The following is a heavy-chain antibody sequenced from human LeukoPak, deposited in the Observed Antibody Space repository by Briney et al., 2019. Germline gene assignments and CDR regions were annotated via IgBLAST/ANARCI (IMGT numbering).Heavy chain of an antibody. CDR1: GGSISSSSYY. V-gene: IGHV4-39*07. Sequence: KTSETLSLTCTVSGGSISSSSYYWGWIRQPPGKGLEWIGSIYYSGSTYYNPSLKSRVTISVDTSKNQFSLKLSSVTAADTAVYYCGGGVVGATSDAFDIWGQGTMVTVSS. D-gene: IGHD1-26*01. J-gene: IGHJ3*02. CDR3: GGGVVGATSDAFDI. CDR2: IYYSGST.